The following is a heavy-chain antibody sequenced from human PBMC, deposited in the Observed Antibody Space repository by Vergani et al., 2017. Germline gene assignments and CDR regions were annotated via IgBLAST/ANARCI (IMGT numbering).Heavy chain of an antibody. CDR3: ASPRTAECPPKPLYYFYGLDF. Sequence: QVHLVQSGAEVKKPGSSVKVSCKASGGTFNIYSVSWVRQAPGQGLEWMGGITPFFPTGHFAQKFQGRVTITADKSANTVYMELTNLKSEDTAVYYCASPRTAECPPKPLYYFYGLDFWGQGTTVTVSS. V-gene: IGHV1-69*14. J-gene: IGHJ6*02. D-gene: IGHD1-1*01. CDR2: ITPFFPTG. CDR1: GGTFNIYS.